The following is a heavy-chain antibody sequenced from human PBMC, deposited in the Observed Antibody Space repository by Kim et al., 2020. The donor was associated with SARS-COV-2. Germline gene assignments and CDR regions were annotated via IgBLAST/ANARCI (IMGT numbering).Heavy chain of an antibody. V-gene: IGHV3-30*04. CDR3: AREGQSSGRAGTFDV. CDR1: LGVNH. Sequence: GGSLRLSCVISLGVNHMLWVRQAPGKGLEWVAAISADGMSHYYSDSVKGRFTISRDNPNNIMFLQLDSLRTEDTAVYYCAREGQSSGRAGTFDVWGKGTLVTVSS. D-gene: IGHD1-1*01. CDR2: ISADGMSH. J-gene: IGHJ3*01.